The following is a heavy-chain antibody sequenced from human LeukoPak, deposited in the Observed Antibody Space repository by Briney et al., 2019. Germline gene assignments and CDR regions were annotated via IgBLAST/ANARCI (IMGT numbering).Heavy chain of an antibody. CDR1: GGSISSGGYY. CDR3: ARTKRGPYYYDSSGYPDY. D-gene: IGHD3-22*01. V-gene: IGHV4-31*03. J-gene: IGHJ4*02. CDR2: IYYSGST. Sequence: SETLSLTCTVSGGSISSGGYYWSWIRQHPGRGLEWIGYIYYSGSTYYNPSLKSRVTISVDTSKNQFSLKLSSVTAADTAVYYCARTKRGPYYYDSSGYPDYWGQGTLVTVSS.